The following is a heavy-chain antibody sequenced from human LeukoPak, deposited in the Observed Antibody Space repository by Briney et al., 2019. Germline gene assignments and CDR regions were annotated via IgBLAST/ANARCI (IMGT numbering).Heavy chain of an antibody. CDR3: AREVHSSSPGRKGYYFDY. CDR1: GGSISSGGYY. V-gene: IGHV4-31*03. J-gene: IGHJ4*02. D-gene: IGHD6-6*01. Sequence: PSQTLSLTCTVSGGSISSGGYYWSWIRQHPGKGLEWIGYIYYSGSTNYNPSLKSRVTISVDTSKNQFSLKLSSVTAADTAVYYCAREVHSSSPGRKGYYFDYWGQGTLVTVSS. CDR2: IYYSGST.